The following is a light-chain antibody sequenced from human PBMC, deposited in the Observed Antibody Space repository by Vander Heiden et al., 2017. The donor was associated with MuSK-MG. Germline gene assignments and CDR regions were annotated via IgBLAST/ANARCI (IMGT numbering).Light chain of an antibody. CDR2: SNN. V-gene: IGLV1-44*01. CDR3: AAGDDSLNGWV. CDR1: SSNIGSNT. Sequence: QSVLTQPPSASGTPGQRVPISCSGSSSNIGSNTVNWYQQLPGTAPKLLIYSNNQRPSGVPDRFSGSKSGTSASLAISGLQSEDEADYYCAAGDDSLNGWVFGGGTKLTVL. J-gene: IGLJ3*02.